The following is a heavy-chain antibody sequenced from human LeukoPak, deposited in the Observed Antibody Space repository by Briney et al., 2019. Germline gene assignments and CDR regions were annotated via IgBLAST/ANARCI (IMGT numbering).Heavy chain of an antibody. V-gene: IGHV3-21*01. CDR2: ISSSSSYI. CDR1: GFTFSSYS. D-gene: IGHD3-3*01. Sequence: GGSLRLSCAASGFTFSSYSMNWVRQAPGKGLEWVSSISSSSSYIFYADSVKGRFTISRDNAKNSLYLQMNSLRAEDTAVYYCARGLHYDFWSGYYTVYYYMDVWGKGTTVTVSS. CDR3: ARGLHYDFWSGYYTVYYYMDV. J-gene: IGHJ6*03.